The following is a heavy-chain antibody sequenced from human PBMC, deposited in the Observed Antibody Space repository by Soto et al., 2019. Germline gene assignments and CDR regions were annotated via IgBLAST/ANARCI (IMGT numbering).Heavy chain of an antibody. V-gene: IGHV4-31*03. CDR1: GGSIDSGGYY. CDR3: AREGAGSYWFVH. J-gene: IGHJ5*02. Sequence: PSETLSLTCTISGGSIDSGGYYWSWIRQHPTDGLEWIGYIHNNVATDYNPSLMGRVSISADRCKSHVSLNVYSVHAAHTSVYSCAREGAGSYWFVHWGPGVLVNVSS. CDR2: IHNNVAT.